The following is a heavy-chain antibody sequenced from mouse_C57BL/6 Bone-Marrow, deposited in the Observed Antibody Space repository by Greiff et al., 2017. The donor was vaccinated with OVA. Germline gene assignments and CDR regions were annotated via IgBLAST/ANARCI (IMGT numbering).Heavy chain of an antibody. V-gene: IGHV1-72*01. CDR3: ARAPYYYGSGRDARDY. J-gene: IGHJ4*01. Sequence: QVQLQQPGAELVKPGASVKLSCKASGYTFTSYWMHWVKQRPGRGLEWIGRIDPLSGGTMYIEKFKSTATLTVDKPSSTAYMQLSSLTYEDSAVYYCARAPYYYGSGRDARDYWGQGTSVTVSS. CDR2: IDPLSGGT. CDR1: GYTFTSYW. D-gene: IGHD1-1*01.